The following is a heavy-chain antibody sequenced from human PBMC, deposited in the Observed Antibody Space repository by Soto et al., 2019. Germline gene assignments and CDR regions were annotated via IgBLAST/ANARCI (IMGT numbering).Heavy chain of an antibody. CDR2: VIPILGMA. CDR1: GGTFSSYS. D-gene: IGHD2-2*01. Sequence: QVQLVQSGAEVKKPGSSVKVSCEASGGTFSSYSFSWVRQAPGQGLEWMGRVIPILGMANYAQKFQGRVTITADKSTSTVYMELSSLRSEDTAVYYCARGGAVVVPGAVDRHTWFDPWVQGTLVTVSS. J-gene: IGHJ5*02. V-gene: IGHV1-69*02. CDR3: ARGGAVVVPGAVDRHTWFDP.